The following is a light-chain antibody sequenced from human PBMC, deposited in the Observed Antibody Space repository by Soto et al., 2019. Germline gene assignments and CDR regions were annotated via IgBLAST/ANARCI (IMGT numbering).Light chain of an antibody. CDR2: EAS. Sequence: QSALTQPASVSGSPGQSITISCTGVSSDVGSYDLVSWYQQHPGKAPRLMIYEASKRPSGVSNRFSGSESDNTASLTISGLQAEDEADYYCCSYTGRPIFVLFGGGTKLTVL. CDR3: CSYTGRPIFVL. CDR1: SSDVGSYDL. V-gene: IGLV2-23*01. J-gene: IGLJ2*01.